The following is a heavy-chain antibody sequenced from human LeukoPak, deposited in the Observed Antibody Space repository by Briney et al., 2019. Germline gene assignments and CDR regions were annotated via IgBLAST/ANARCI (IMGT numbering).Heavy chain of an antibody. Sequence: GGSLRLSCAASGFSFSTSTMNWVRQAPGKGLEWISSIGKTSRAMYYADSVRGRFTISRDNAKNSLFLLMNSLRVEDTSVYYCVRGDNRDYWGQGTLVTVSS. CDR1: GFSFSTST. CDR3: VRGDNRDY. J-gene: IGHJ4*02. CDR2: IGKTSRAM. V-gene: IGHV3-21*01. D-gene: IGHD1-14*01.